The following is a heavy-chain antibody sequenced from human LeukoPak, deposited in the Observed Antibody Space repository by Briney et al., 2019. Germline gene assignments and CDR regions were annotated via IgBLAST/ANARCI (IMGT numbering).Heavy chain of an antibody. D-gene: IGHD6-19*01. Sequence: PGGSLRLSCAASGFTVSSSSMNWVRLGPGKGLERVSVISSDGNTYYADSVKGRFTISRDNSRNTLSLQMHGLRADDTAVYYCARGQEQFSSPWQWGPRRKNFYYYGMDVWGQGTTVTVSS. CDR1: GFTVSSSS. J-gene: IGHJ6*02. CDR3: ARGQEQFSSPWQWGPRRKNFYYYGMDV. V-gene: IGHV3-66*01. CDR2: ISSDGNT.